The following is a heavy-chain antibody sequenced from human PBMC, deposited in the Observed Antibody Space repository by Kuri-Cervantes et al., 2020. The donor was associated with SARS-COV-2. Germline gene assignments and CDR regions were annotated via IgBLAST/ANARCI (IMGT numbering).Heavy chain of an antibody. CDR3: ARFGIAVARSVDY. Sequence: LRLSCTVSGGSISSGDYYWSWIRQPPGKGLEWIGYIYYSGSTYYNPSPKSRVTISVDTSKNQFSLKLSSVTAADTAVYYCARFGIAVARSVDYWGQGTLVTVSS. D-gene: IGHD6-19*01. J-gene: IGHJ4*02. V-gene: IGHV4-30-4*08. CDR2: IYYSGST. CDR1: GGSISSGDYY.